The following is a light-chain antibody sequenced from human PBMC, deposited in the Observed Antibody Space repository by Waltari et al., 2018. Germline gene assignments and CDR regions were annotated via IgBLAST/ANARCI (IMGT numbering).Light chain of an antibody. CDR3: AAWDDSLHGHWV. J-gene: IGLJ3*02. CDR2: RSD. V-gene: IGLV1-44*01. CDR1: SSTIGSNL. Sequence: QSVLTQPPSASGTPGQRVPISCSGSSSTIGSNLVNWYQQFPGKAPKLLIYRSDQRPSGVPDRFSGSKSGTSASLAINGLQSEDEAAYYCAAWDDSLHGHWVFGGGTKVTVL.